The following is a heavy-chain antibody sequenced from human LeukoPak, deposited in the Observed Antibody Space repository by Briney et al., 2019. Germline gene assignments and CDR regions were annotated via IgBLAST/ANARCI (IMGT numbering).Heavy chain of an antibody. V-gene: IGHV4-4*07. CDR2: IYSSGST. CDR1: GGSINNYY. CDR3: ARDLSRIHLWSNPYFDY. J-gene: IGHJ4*02. Sequence: KASETLSLTCTVSGGSINNYYWSWIRQPAGKGLGWIGLIYSSGSTSYNPSLKSRVTMSVDTSKKQFSLRLSSVTAADTAVYYCARDLSRIHLWSNPYFDYWGQGTLVTVSS. D-gene: IGHD5-18*01.